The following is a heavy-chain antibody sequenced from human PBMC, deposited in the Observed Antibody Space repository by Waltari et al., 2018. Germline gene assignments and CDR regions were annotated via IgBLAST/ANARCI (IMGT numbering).Heavy chain of an antibody. V-gene: IGHV1-2*06. Sequence: QVHLVQSGAEVKKPGASVKVSCKASGYTFTGYYIQWVRRAPGQGLEWRGRINPSSGDTNYAQKFQGRVTLTRDTSINTAYMELSSLKSDDTAVYYCARDLGSDYGNRDYWGQGTLVTVPS. CDR3: ARDLGSDYGNRDY. J-gene: IGHJ4*02. D-gene: IGHD4-17*01. CDR2: INPSSGDT. CDR1: GYTFTGYY.